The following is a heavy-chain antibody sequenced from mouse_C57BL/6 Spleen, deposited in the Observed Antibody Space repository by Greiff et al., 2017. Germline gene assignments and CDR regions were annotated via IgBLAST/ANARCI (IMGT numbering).Heavy chain of an antibody. V-gene: IGHV1-18*01. CDR1: GYTFTDYN. D-gene: IGHD4-1*01. CDR3: ARNWGYYYAMDY. Sequence: EVHLVESGPELVKPGASVKIPCKASGYTFTDYNMDWVKQSHGKSLEWIGDINPNNGGTIYNQKFKGKATLTVDKSSSTAYMELRSLTSEDTAVYYCARNWGYYYAMDYWGQGTSVTVSS. J-gene: IGHJ4*01. CDR2: INPNNGGT.